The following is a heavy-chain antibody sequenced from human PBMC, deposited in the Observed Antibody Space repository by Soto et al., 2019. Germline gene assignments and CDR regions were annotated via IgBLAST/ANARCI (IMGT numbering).Heavy chain of an antibody. D-gene: IGHD6-19*01. CDR1: VLTFSSLA. J-gene: IGHJ4*02. CDR2: FADGGSHP. CDR3: TSGGGLLSSGWCKHYFDD. Sequence: EVQLLESGGGLVQPGGSLRLSCEASVLTFSSLAMTWVRQAPGKGLEWVSSFADGGSHPNYADSVKGRFTISRDNSRKTLYLQMSSLRADDTAVYYCTSGGGLLSSGWCKHYFDDWGQGTLVTVSS. V-gene: IGHV3-23*01.